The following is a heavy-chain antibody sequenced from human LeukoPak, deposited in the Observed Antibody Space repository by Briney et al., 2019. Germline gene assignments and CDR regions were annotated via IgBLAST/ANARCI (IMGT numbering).Heavy chain of an antibody. D-gene: IGHD2-2*01. Sequence: SETLSLTCTVSGGSFSNYYWSWIRQPPGKGLEWIGYVYYSGSTNYNPSLKSRVTISVDTSKNQLSLNLSSVTAADTAVYYCARARAYWDILVEPAATTGNYYYMDVWGKGTTVTVSS. CDR1: GGSFSNYY. V-gene: IGHV4-59*08. CDR2: VYYSGST. J-gene: IGHJ6*03. CDR3: ARARAYWDILVEPAATTGNYYYMDV.